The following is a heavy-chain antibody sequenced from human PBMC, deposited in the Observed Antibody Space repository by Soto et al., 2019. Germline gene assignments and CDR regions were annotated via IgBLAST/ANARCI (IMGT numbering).Heavy chain of an antibody. CDR1: GFTFSSYA. Sequence: GGSLRLSCAASGFTFSSYAMHWVRQAPGKGLEWVAVISYDGSNKYYADSVKGRFTISRDNSKNTLYLQMNSLRAEDTAVYYCAREGEVVGAIPDAEVLPPRHFDYWGQGTLVTVSS. V-gene: IGHV3-30-3*01. D-gene: IGHD1-26*01. CDR2: ISYDGSNK. J-gene: IGHJ4*02. CDR3: AREGEVVGAIPDAEVLPPRHFDY.